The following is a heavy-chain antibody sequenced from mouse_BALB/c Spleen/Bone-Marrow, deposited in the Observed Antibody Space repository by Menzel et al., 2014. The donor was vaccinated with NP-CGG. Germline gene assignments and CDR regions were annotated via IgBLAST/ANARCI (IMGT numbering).Heavy chain of an antibody. V-gene: IGHV5-6*01. CDR3: ARPTTVVATGGSFDY. Sequence: EVKLVESGGDLVKPGGSLKLSRAASGFTFSSYGMSWVRQTPDKRLEWVATISSGGSYTYYPDSVKGRFTISRDNAKNTLYLQMSSLKSEDTAMYYCARPTTVVATGGSFDYWGQGTTLTVSS. CDR1: GFTFSSYG. CDR2: ISSGGSYT. J-gene: IGHJ2*01. D-gene: IGHD1-1*01.